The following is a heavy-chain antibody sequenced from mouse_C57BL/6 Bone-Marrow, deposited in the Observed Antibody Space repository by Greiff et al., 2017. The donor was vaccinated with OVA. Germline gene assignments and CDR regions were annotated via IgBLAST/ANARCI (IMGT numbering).Heavy chain of an antibody. D-gene: IGHD2-10*01. CDR1: GYTFTSYW. CDR2: IDPSDSYT. CDR3: AKRTYYGSFDY. Sequence: VQLQQSGAELVKPGASVKLSCKASGYTFTSYWMQWVKQRPGQGLEWIGEIDPSDSYTNYNQKFKGKATLTVDTSSSTAYMQLSSLTSEDSAVYYCAKRTYYGSFDYWGQGTTLTVSS. V-gene: IGHV1-50*01. J-gene: IGHJ2*01.